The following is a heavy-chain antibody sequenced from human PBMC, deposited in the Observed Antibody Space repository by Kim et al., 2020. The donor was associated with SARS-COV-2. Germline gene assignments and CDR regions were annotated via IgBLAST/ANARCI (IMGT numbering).Heavy chain of an antibody. CDR2: ISSSSTII. CDR3: ARDLQWELNS. J-gene: IGHJ4*02. D-gene: IGHD1-26*01. CDR1: GFTFSSYG. Sequence: GGPLRLSCAASGFTFSSYGMNWVRQAPGKGPEWVSYISSSSTIIYYADSVRGRFTIPRDNAKNSLFLQMSSLRDEDTPVYYCARDLQWELNSWGQGTLVT. V-gene: IGHV3-48*02.